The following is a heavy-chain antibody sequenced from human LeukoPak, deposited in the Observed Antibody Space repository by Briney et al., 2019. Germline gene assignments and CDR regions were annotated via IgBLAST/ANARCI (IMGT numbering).Heavy chain of an antibody. D-gene: IGHD3-22*01. CDR1: GFTFSSYW. CDR2: IKQDGSEK. V-gene: IGHV3-7*01. CDR3: ARTLYYYDSSGYYSDY. J-gene: IGHJ4*02. Sequence: PGGSLRLSCAASGFTFSSYWMSWVRQAPGKGLEWVANIKQDGSEKYYVDSVKGRFTISRDNAKNSLYLQINSLRAEDTAVYYCARTLYYYDSSGYYSDYWGQGTLVTVSS.